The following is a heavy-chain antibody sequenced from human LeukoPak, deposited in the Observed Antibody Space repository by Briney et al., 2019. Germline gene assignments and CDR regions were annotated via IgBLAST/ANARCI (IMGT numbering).Heavy chain of an antibody. J-gene: IGHJ3*02. CDR3: ASHYDILTGYPTLAFDI. Sequence: GESLKISCQGSGYSFSDYWIGWVRQMPGKGLEWMGIIYPGDSDTRYSPSFQGQVTISADKSISTAYLQWSSLKASDTAMYYCASHYDILTGYPTLAFDIWGQGTMVTVSS. CDR2: IYPGDSDT. V-gene: IGHV5-51*01. CDR1: GYSFSDYW. D-gene: IGHD3-9*01.